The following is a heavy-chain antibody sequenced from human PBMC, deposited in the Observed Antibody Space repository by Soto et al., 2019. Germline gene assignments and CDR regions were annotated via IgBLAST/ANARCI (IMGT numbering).Heavy chain of an antibody. Sequence: PGGSLRLSCAASGFTFSRYWMSWVRQAPGRGLEWVANIRQDGSEKYYVDSVKGRFTTSKDNVRNSLYLQLNSLRADDTAVYYCARVRYGGNSYYFDYWGQGTLVTVSS. CDR2: IRQDGSEK. D-gene: IGHD4-17*01. V-gene: IGHV3-7*01. J-gene: IGHJ4*02. CDR3: ARVRYGGNSYYFDY. CDR1: GFTFSRYW.